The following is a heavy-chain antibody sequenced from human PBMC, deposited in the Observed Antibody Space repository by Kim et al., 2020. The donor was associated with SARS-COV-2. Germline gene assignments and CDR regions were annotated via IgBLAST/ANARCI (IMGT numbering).Heavy chain of an antibody. V-gene: IGHV3-48*03. D-gene: IGHD5-12*01. J-gene: IGHJ6*02. CDR3: ARWNYYGMDV. Sequence: TKAYADAVRGRFTSSRDNAKISRFLQMNSLRAGDTVVYYCARWNYYGMDVWGQGTTVTVSS. CDR2: TK.